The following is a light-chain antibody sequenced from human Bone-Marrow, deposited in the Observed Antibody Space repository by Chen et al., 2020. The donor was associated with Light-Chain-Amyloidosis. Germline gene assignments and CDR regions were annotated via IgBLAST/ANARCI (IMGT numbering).Light chain of an antibody. J-gene: IGLJ2*01. Sequence: SYELTQPPSVSVSPGQTARNTCYGDDLPTKYAYWYQQKPGQAPVRVIHRDTERPSGISERFSGSSSGTTATLTISGVQAEDEADYHCQSADSSGTYEVIFGGGTKLTVL. CDR2: RDT. CDR1: DLPTKY. V-gene: IGLV3-25*03. CDR3: QSADSSGTYEVI.